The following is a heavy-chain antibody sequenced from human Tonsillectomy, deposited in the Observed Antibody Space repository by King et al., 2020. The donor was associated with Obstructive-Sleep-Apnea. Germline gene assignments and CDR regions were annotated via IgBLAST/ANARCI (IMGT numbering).Heavy chain of an antibody. CDR1: GGSISSSSYY. J-gene: IGHJ4*02. CDR2: IYYSGST. CDR3: ARGVTDIEYFDY. Sequence: LQLQESGPGLVKPSETLSLTCTVSGGSISSSSYYWGWIRQPPGKGLEWIGSIYYSGSTYYNPSLKSRVTISVDTSKNQFSLKLISVTAADTAVYYCARGVTDIEYFDYWGEGTLVTVSS. V-gene: IGHV4-39*07.